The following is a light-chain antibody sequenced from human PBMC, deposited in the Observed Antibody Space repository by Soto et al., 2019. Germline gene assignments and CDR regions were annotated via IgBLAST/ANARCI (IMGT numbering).Light chain of an antibody. CDR2: DAS. CDR1: QSLNRRY. Sequence: EILLTPSPGTLSLSPGERATLSCRASQSLNRRYLAWYQQKPGQAPRLLIYDASRRATDIPDRFSGSGSGTDFTLTITRLEPEDFAVYYCQQYGSSPITFGQGTRLEIK. CDR3: QQYGSSPIT. V-gene: IGKV3-20*01. J-gene: IGKJ5*01.